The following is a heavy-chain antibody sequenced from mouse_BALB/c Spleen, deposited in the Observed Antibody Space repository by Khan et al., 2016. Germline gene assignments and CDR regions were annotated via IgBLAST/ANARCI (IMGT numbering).Heavy chain of an antibody. CDR2: IRLKSNNYAT. Sequence: EVKLEESVGGLVQPGGSMKLSCVASGFTFSNYWMNWVRQSPEKGLEWVAEIRLKSNNYATYYAESVKGRFTISRDDSKSSVYLQMNNLRAEDTGIYYCSRDGYLDYWGQGTTLTVSS. J-gene: IGHJ2*01. CDR1: GFTFSNYW. CDR3: SRDGYLDY. D-gene: IGHD2-3*01. V-gene: IGHV6-6*02.